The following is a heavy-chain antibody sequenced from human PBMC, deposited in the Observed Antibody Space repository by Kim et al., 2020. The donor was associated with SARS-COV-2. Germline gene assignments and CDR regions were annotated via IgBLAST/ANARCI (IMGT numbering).Heavy chain of an antibody. Sequence: SETLSLKCIVSGGSISRYYWGWVRQPPGKGLEWIAFVDYRGSRNYNPSLKSRVGMSVDTPNNYFSLILTSVTAAGTDVYYCAGGEKEHGDFNLWGQGTLVTVSS. CDR2: VDYRGSR. CDR3: AGGEKEHGDFNL. V-gene: IGHV4-59*12. CDR1: GGSISRYY. D-gene: IGHD3-10*01. J-gene: IGHJ5*02.